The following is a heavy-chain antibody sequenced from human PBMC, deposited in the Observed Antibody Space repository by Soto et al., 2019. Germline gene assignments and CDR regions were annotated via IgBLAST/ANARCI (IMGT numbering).Heavy chain of an antibody. D-gene: IGHD7-27*01. V-gene: IGHV4-4*02. J-gene: IGHJ6*02. CDR1: GGSISSSNW. Sequence: PSETLSLTCAVSGGSISSSNWWSGVRQPPGKGLEWTGEIYHSGSTNYNPSLKSRVTISVDKSKNQFSLKLSSVTAADTAVYYCARLEPQLGRSYCGMDVWGQGTTVTVSS. CDR2: IYHSGST. CDR3: ARLEPQLGRSYCGMDV.